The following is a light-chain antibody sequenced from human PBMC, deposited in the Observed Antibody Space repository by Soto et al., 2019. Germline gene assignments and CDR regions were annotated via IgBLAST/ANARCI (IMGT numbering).Light chain of an antibody. V-gene: IGKV3-15*01. CDR2: GAS. CDR1: QSVSSN. CDR3: QQYNNWPLT. Sequence: EIVMTQSPATLSVSPGERATLSCRASQSVSSNLAWYQQKPGQAPRLLIYGASTRATDIPARFSGSGSGTDFTLTISSLQSEDFAVYYCQQYNNWPLTFGGGTKVDI. J-gene: IGKJ4*01.